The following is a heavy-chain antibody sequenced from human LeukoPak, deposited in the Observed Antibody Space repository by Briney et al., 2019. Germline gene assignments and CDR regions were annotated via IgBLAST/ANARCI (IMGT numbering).Heavy chain of an antibody. J-gene: IGHJ4*02. CDR2: IHPSGGHT. CDR1: GYTFTSYY. D-gene: IGHD6-13*01. CDR3: ARSTVGYSSTWYDY. Sequence: ASVKVSCKASGYTFTSYYMHWVRQAPGQGLEWMGIIHPSGGHTTYAQKFQGRVTMTRDTSTSTVYMELSSLRSEGTAVYYCARSTVGYSSTWYDYWGQGTLVTVSS. V-gene: IGHV1-46*01.